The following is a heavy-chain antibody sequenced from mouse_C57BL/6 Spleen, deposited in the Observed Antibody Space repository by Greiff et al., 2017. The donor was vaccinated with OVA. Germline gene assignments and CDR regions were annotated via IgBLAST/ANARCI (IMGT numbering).Heavy chain of an antibody. Sequence: EVMLVESEGGLVQPGSSMKLSCTASGFTFSDYYMAWVRQVPEKGLEWVANINYDGSSTYYLDSLKSRFIISRDTAKNILYLQMSSLKSEDTATYYCAREGGYGSLYFDYWGQGTTLTVSS. CDR2: INYDGSST. CDR1: GFTFSDYY. CDR3: AREGGYGSLYFDY. J-gene: IGHJ2*01. D-gene: IGHD1-1*01. V-gene: IGHV5-16*01.